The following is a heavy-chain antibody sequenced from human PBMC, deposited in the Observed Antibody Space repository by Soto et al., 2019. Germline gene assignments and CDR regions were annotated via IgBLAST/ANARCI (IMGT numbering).Heavy chain of an antibody. CDR2: IKGKTEGETT. D-gene: IGHD6-19*01. Sequence: GGSLRLSCAVSGFTFNKEWMSWVRQAPGKGLEGVGRIKGKTEGETTDYAAPVKGRFTISRDDSKNTLYLQMNSLKTEDTAVYYCARAVAVPADFDYWGQGTLVTVSS. J-gene: IGHJ4*02. V-gene: IGHV3-15*05. CDR1: GFTFNKEW. CDR3: ARAVAVPADFDY.